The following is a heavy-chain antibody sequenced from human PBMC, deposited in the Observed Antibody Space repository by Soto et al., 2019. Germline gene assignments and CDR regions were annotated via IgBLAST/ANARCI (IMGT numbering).Heavy chain of an antibody. CDR3: AREGSSWYYFDY. Sequence: QVQLVESGGGVVQPGRSLRLSCAASGFTFSSYAMHWVRQAPGKGLEWVAVISYDGSNKYYADSVKGRFTISRDNSKNTLYLQMNSLRAEVTAVYYCAREGSSWYYFDYWGQGTLVTVSS. J-gene: IGHJ4*02. CDR2: ISYDGSNK. D-gene: IGHD6-13*01. CDR1: GFTFSSYA. V-gene: IGHV3-30-3*01.